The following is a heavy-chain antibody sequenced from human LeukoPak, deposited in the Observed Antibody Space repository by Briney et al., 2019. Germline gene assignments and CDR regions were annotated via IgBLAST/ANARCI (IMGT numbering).Heavy chain of an antibody. Sequence: ASVKVSCKASGYTFTSYAMNWVRQAPGQGREWMGWINTNTGNQTYAHGFTGRFVFSLDTSVSTAYLQISSLKAEDTAVYYCAREGIYGDYFYYYYYMDVWGKGTTVTVSS. CDR2: INTNTGNQ. V-gene: IGHV7-4-1*02. J-gene: IGHJ6*03. D-gene: IGHD4-17*01. CDR1: GYTFTSYA. CDR3: AREGIYGDYFYYYYYMDV.